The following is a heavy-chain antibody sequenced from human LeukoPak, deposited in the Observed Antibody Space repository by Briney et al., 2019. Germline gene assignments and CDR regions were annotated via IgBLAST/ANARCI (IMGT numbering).Heavy chain of an antibody. V-gene: IGHV1-2*02. CDR2: INPNSGDT. CDR3: ARDWLLRYSEGGFDY. Sequence: ASVKVSCKASGYTFTGYYMHWVRQAPGQGLEWMGWINPNSGDTSYAQKFQGRVTMTRDTSIRTVYMELSRLRSDDTAVYYCARDWLLRYSEGGFDYWGQGTLVTVSS. D-gene: IGHD3-9*01. CDR1: GYTFTGYY. J-gene: IGHJ4*02.